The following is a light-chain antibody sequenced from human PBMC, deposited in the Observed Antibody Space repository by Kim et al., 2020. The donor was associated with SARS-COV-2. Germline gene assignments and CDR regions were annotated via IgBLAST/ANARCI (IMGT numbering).Light chain of an antibody. CDR2: WAS. Sequence: DIVLTQSPDSLAVSLGERAAINCTSSQTVFFTSNNKNYLAWYQQKPGQPPNLLIYWASTRESGVPDRFSGSGSGTYFTLTISSLQAEDVAVYYCQQHRSTPRTFGQGTKLEI. V-gene: IGKV4-1*01. J-gene: IGKJ2*02. CDR1: QTVFFTSNNKNY. CDR3: QQHRSTPRT.